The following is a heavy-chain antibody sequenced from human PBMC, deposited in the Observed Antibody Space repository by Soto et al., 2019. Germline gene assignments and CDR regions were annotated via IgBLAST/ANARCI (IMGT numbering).Heavy chain of an antibody. V-gene: IGHV4-31*03. CDR1: GGSISSGGYY. Sequence: QVQLQESGPGLVRPSQTLSLTCTVSGGSISSGGYYWSWIRQHPGKGLEWIGYIYYSGSTYYNPSLKSRVTISVDTSKNQFSLKLSSVTAADTAVYYCARDRGGGVYYGMDVWGQGTTVTVSS. CDR2: IYYSGST. CDR3: ARDRGGGVYYGMDV. D-gene: IGHD3-16*01. J-gene: IGHJ6*02.